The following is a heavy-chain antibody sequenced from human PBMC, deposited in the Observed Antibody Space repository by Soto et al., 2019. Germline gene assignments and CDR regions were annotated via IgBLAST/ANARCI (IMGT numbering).Heavy chain of an antibody. D-gene: IGHD4-4*01. CDR2: IDPSDSYT. Sequence: SLKISCKGSGYSFTSYWISWVRQMPGKGLEWMGRIDPSDSYTNYSPSFQGHVTISADKSISTAYLQWSSLKASDTAMYYCARRGNGYYYYYGMDVWGQGTTVTVSS. J-gene: IGHJ6*02. V-gene: IGHV5-10-1*01. CDR1: GYSFTSYW. CDR3: ARRGNGYYYYYGMDV.